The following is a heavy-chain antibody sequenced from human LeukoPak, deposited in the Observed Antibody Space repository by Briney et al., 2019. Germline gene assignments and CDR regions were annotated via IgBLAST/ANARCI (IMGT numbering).Heavy chain of an antibody. J-gene: IGHJ1*01. V-gene: IGHV4-59*12. CDR3: ARDCFPDSSGYHEYFQH. Sequence: SETLSLTCTVSGGSISSYYWSWIRQPPGKGLEWIGYIYYSGSTNYNPSLKSRVTISVDTSKNQFSLKLSSVTAADTAVYYCARDCFPDSSGYHEYFQHWGQGTLVTVSS. CDR1: GGSISSYY. D-gene: IGHD3-22*01. CDR2: IYYSGST.